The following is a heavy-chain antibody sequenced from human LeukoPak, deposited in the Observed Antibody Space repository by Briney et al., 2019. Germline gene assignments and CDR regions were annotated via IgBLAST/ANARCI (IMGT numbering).Heavy chain of an antibody. D-gene: IGHD2-21*02. V-gene: IGHV3-48*02. CDR3: ARATSGGDCSRGYYFDY. Sequence: GGSLRLSCAASGFTFSDYSMNWVRQAPGKGLERISYISGRSSTIYYADSVKGRFTISRDNAKTSLYLQMNSLRDEDTAVYYCARATSGGDCSRGYYFDYWGQGTLVTVSS. CDR1: GFTFSDYS. J-gene: IGHJ4*02. CDR2: ISGRSSTI.